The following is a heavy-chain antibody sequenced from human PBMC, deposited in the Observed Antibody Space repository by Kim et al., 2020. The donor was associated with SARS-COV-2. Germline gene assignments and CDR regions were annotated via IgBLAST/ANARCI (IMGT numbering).Heavy chain of an antibody. CDR1: GFSFSSYA. V-gene: IGHV3-23*01. J-gene: IGHJ4*02. Sequence: GGSLRLSCSASGFSFSSYAMNWVRQAPGKGLEWVSAMTGDGGGRYYADSVKGRFTISRDNSKNTLSLQMNSLTAEDTAIYFCSKDGLAGGSRPKRYFDFWSQGALVTVSS. D-gene: IGHD6-19*01. CDR2: MTGDGGGR. CDR3: SKDGLAGGSRPKRYFDF.